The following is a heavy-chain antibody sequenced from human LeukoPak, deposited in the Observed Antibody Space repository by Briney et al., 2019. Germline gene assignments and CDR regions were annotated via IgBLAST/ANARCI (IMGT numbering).Heavy chain of an antibody. D-gene: IGHD6-13*01. CDR2: LRDDGSKI. Sequence: GGSLGLSCAASGFMLSSYGIHWVRLAPGKGLEWVAFLRDDGSKIYYADSVKGRFTISRDKPKNTLYLQMNSLRTEDTAVYYCARGAARSHYYYMDVWGKGTTVTISS. V-gene: IGHV3-30*02. J-gene: IGHJ6*03. CDR1: GFMLSSYG. CDR3: ARGAARSHYYYMDV.